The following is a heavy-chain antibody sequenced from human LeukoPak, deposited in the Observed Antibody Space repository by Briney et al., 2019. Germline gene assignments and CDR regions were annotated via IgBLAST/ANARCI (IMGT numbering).Heavy chain of an antibody. CDR1: GFTFSSYW. Sequence: AGSLRLSCAASGFTFSSYWTTWFRQAPGKRLEWVANINQDGSAKYYVDSVKGRFTVSRDNAETSVFLQRNSLRNEDTAVYFCASWVGCDNWGQGTLVTVSS. V-gene: IGHV3-7*01. CDR3: ASWVGCDN. D-gene: IGHD1-26*01. J-gene: IGHJ4*02. CDR2: INQDGSAK.